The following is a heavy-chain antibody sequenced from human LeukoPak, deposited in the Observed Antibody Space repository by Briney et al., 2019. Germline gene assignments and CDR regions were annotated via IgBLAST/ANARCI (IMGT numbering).Heavy chain of an antibody. J-gene: IGHJ2*01. D-gene: IGHD3-16*01. CDR2: INHSGST. CDR1: GGSFSGYY. Sequence: SETLSLTCAVYGGSFSGYYWSWIRQPPGKGLEWIGEINHSGSTNYNPSLKSRVTISVDTSKNQFSLKLSSVTAADTAVYYCARDLRDTSYVPAYFDLWGRGTLVTVSS. V-gene: IGHV4-34*01. CDR3: ARDLRDTSYVPAYFDL.